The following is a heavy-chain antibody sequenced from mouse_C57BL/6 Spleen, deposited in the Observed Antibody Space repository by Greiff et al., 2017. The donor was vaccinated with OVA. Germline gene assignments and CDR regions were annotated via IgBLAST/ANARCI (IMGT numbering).Heavy chain of an antibody. CDR1: GFTFSDYY. CDR3: ARGHTTVEGYFDV. V-gene: IGHV5-16*01. CDR2: INYDGSST. Sequence: VKLMESEGGLVQPGSSMKLSCTASGFTFSDYYMAWVRQVPEKGLEWVANINYDGSSTYYLDSLKSRFIISRDNAKNILYLQMSSLKSEDTATYYCARGHTTVEGYFDVWGTGTTVTVSS. J-gene: IGHJ1*03. D-gene: IGHD1-1*01.